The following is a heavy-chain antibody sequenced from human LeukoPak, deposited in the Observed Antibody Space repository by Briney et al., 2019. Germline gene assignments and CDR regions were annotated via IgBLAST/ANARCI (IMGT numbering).Heavy chain of an antibody. CDR2: IRYDGSNK. D-gene: IGHD3-3*01. CDR3: AKEGESYYDFWSGYYRNYYYYMDV. J-gene: IGHJ6*03. Sequence: GGSLRLSCAASGFTFSSYAMYWVRQAPGKGLEWVASIRYDGSNKYYADSVKGRLTISRDNSKNTLYLQMNSLRAEDTAVYYCAKEGESYYDFWSGYYRNYYYYMDVWGKGTTVTVSS. CDR1: GFTFSSYA. V-gene: IGHV3-30*02.